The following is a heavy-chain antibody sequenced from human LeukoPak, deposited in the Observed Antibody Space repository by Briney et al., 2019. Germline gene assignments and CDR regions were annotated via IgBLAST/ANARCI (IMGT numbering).Heavy chain of an antibody. Sequence: SETLSLTCAVYSESFIGYYWSWIRQPPGKGLEWIGEINHSGSTNYNPSLKSRVTISVDTSKNQFSLKLSSVTAADTAVYYCARSPRGGGSISELDVWGKGTTVTVSS. J-gene: IGHJ6*04. V-gene: IGHV4-34*01. D-gene: IGHD3-16*01. CDR1: SESFIGYY. CDR3: ARSPRGGGSISELDV. CDR2: INHSGST.